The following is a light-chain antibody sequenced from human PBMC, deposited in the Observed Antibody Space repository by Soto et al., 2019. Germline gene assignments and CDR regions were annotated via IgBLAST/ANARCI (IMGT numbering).Light chain of an antibody. V-gene: IGKV3D-20*01. CDR1: QSVSSSR. CDR3: RQYGNSPIT. CDR2: DGF. Sequence: DIVLTQSPATLSLSPGERATLSCGASQSVSSSRLAWYQQKPALAPRLLIYDGFLRATGILDRVSGSGSGTDFTLTISRLEPEDFAVYYCRQYGNSPITFGQGTRLEI. J-gene: IGKJ5*01.